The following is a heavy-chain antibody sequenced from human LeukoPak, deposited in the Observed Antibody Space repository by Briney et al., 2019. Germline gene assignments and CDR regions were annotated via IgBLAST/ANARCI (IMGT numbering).Heavy chain of an antibody. CDR1: GFTFSTYG. Sequence: GGSLRLSCAASGFTFSTYGMHWVRQAPGKGLQWVAVISYDATNRYYADPVKGRFTISRDNSKNTLYLQMNSLRAEDTAVYYCAKGPPHYDSSGYYYWDLDYWGQGTLVTVSS. V-gene: IGHV3-30*18. CDR2: ISYDATNR. D-gene: IGHD3-22*01. J-gene: IGHJ4*02. CDR3: AKGPPHYDSSGYYYWDLDY.